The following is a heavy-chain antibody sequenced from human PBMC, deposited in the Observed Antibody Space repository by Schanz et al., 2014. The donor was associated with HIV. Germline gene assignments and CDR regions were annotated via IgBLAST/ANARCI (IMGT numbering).Heavy chain of an antibody. J-gene: IGHJ6*02. Sequence: EQLVESGGDLVNPGGSLRLSCAASGFMFSDYYMSWVRQAPGKGLEWVSAISGSGGSTYYADSVKGRFTISRDNSKNTLYLQMNSLRAEDTAVYYCAREGYGEGYYGMDVWGQGTTVTVSS. D-gene: IGHD4-17*01. V-gene: IGHV3-23*04. CDR2: ISGSGGST. CDR3: AREGYGEGYYGMDV. CDR1: GFMFSDYY.